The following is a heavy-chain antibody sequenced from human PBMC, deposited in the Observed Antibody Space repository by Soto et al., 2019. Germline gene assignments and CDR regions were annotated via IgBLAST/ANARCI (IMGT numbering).Heavy chain of an antibody. CDR3: TPDRPQTKGFSRYFDWLHTPRYNWFVP. J-gene: IGHJ5*02. CDR2: IKSKTDGGTT. D-gene: IGHD3-9*01. V-gene: IGHV3-15*01. CDR1: GFTFGNAW. Sequence: PMEFLRLSYGASGFTFGNAWMSWVRQAPGKGLEWVGRIKSKTDGGTTDYAAPVKGRFTISRDDSKNTLYLQMNSLKTEDTAVYYCTPDRPQTKGFSRYFDWLHTPRYNWFVPWGQGTLVTVCS.